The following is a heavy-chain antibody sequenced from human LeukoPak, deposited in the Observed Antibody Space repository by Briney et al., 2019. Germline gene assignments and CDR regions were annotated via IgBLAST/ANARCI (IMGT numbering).Heavy chain of an antibody. J-gene: IGHJ6*02. V-gene: IGHV1-8*01. CDR2: MNPKSGHT. CDR3: ARGGGGKDGDDRFYYGMDV. CDR1: GYTFINYD. D-gene: IGHD4-17*01. Sequence: ASVKVSCKASGYTFINYDINWVRQAAGQGLEWMGWMNPKSGHTGYAQKFQGRVTMTGDTSKTTAYLEVSSRKSEDTAVYYCARGGGGKDGDDRFYYGMDVWGQGTTVTVS.